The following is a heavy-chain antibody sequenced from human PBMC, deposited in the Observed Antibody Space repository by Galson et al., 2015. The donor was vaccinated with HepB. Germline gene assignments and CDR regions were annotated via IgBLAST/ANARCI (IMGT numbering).Heavy chain of an antibody. J-gene: IGHJ6*02. CDR2: ISAYNGNT. CDR3: ARDRPISPSSSWYVKLRPNYYYYGMDV. V-gene: IGHV1-18*01. CDR1: GYTFTSYG. Sequence: SVKVSCKASGYTFTSYGISWVRQAPGQGLEWMGWISAYNGNTNYAQKLQGRVTMTTDTSTSTAYMELRSLRSDDTAVYYCARDRPISPSSSWYVKLRPNYYYYGMDVWGQGTTVTVSS. D-gene: IGHD6-13*01.